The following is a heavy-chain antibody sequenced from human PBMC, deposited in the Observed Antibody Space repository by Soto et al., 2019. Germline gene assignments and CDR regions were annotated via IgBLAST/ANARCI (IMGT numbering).Heavy chain of an antibody. D-gene: IGHD6-13*01. V-gene: IGHV3-13*05. J-gene: IGHJ6*02. CDR3: AISRRYRSSWSEEPGGMDV. CDR2: IGTAADP. CDR1: GFTFSSYD. Sequence: GGSLRLSCAASGFTFSSYDMHWIRQATGNGLEWVSAIGTAADPYYPGSVKCRFTISRENAKNSLYLQMNSLRAGETAVYYCAISRRYRSSWSEEPGGMDVWHQGTTVTVSS.